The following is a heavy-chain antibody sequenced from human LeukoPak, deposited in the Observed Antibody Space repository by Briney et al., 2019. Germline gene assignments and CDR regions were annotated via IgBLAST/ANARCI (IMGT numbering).Heavy chain of an antibody. CDR2: ISSSSSYI. J-gene: IGHJ5*02. CDR3: ATDGDYSGWFDP. D-gene: IGHD4-17*01. CDR1: GFTFSSYS. Sequence: GGSLRLSCAASGFTFSSYSMNWVRQAPGKGLEWVSSISSSSSYIYYADSVKGRFTISRDNAKNSLYLQMDSLRDEDTAVYYCATDGDYSGWFDPWGQGTLVTVSS. V-gene: IGHV3-21*01.